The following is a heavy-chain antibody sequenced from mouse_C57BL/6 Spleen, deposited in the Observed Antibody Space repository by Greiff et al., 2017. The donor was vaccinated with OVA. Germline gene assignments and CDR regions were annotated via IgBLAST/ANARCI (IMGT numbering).Heavy chain of an antibody. Sequence: VQLQQSGAELMKPGASVKLSCKATGYTFTGYWIEWVKQRPGHGLEWIGEILPGSGSTNYNEKFKGKATFTADTSSNTAYMQLSSLTTEDSAIYYCARLSDYYGSSFYAMDYWGQGTSVTVSS. CDR2: ILPGSGST. V-gene: IGHV1-9*01. CDR3: ARLSDYYGSSFYAMDY. D-gene: IGHD1-1*01. J-gene: IGHJ4*01. CDR1: GYTFTGYW.